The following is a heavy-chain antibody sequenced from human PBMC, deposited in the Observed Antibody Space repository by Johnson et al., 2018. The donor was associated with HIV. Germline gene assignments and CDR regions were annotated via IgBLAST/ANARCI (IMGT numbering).Heavy chain of an antibody. V-gene: IGHV3-66*01. CDR1: GFTVSSNY. CDR2: IYSGGST. J-gene: IGHJ3*02. D-gene: IGHD2-15*01. Sequence: VQLVESGGGLVQPGGSLRLSCAASGFTVSSNYMSWVRQAPGKGLEWVSVIYSGGSTYYADSVKGRFIISRDNSKNTLYLQMNSLRAEDTAVYYCARSQVAATSEGAFDIWGQGTMVTVSS. CDR3: ARSQVAATSEGAFDI.